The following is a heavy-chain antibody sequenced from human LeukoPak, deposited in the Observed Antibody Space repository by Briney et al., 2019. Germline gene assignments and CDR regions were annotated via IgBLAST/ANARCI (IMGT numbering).Heavy chain of an antibody. CDR3: AAYPLTGAVYYYYGMDV. CDR2: TKHTGGT. J-gene: IGHJ6*02. V-gene: IGHV4-34*01. D-gene: IGHD3-9*01. Sequence: SETLSLTCAVYGGSFSGYYWSWIRQPPGKGLEWIGETKHTGGTNYNPSLKSRVTISVDTSKNQFSLRLSSVTAADTAVYYCAAYPLTGAVYYYYGMDVWGQGTTVTVSS. CDR1: GGSFSGYY.